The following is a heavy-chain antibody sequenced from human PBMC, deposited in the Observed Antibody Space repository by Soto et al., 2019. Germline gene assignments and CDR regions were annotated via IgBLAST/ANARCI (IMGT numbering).Heavy chain of an antibody. V-gene: IGHV3-23*01. D-gene: IGHD2-21*02. CDR3: AKDGENDCGDY. CDR2: ISGSGGST. J-gene: IGHJ4*02. CDR1: GFTFSSYA. Sequence: EVQLLESGGGLVQPGGSLRLSCAASGFTFSSYAMSWVRQAPGKGLEWVSAISGSGGSTYYADSVKGRFTISRDNSKNTRYLQRNSVRAEETAVYYCAKDGENDCGDYWGQGTLVTVSS.